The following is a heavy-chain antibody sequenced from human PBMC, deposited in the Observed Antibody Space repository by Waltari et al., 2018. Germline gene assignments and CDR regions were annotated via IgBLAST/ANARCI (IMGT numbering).Heavy chain of an antibody. D-gene: IGHD3-3*01. CDR3: ARLSAFWSGYYYYYYYMDV. J-gene: IGHJ6*03. V-gene: IGHV3-48*03. CDR2: ISSSGSTI. Sequence: EVQLVESGGGLVQPGGSLRLSCAASGFTFSSYEMNWVRQAPGKGLEWVSYISSSGSTIYYADSGKGLFTISRDNAKNSLYLQMNSLRAEDTAVYYCARLSAFWSGYYYYYYYMDVWGKGTTVTVSS. CDR1: GFTFSSYE.